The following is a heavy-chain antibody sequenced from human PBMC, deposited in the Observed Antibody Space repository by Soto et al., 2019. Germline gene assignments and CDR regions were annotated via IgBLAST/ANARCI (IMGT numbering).Heavy chain of an antibody. Sequence: GGSLRLSCAASGFTFSSYGMHWVRQAPGKGLEWVAVISYDGSNKYYADSVKGRFTISRDNSKNTLYLQMNSLRAEDTAVYYCAKDYDYYGMDVWGQGTTVTVSS. CDR1: GFTFSSYG. J-gene: IGHJ6*02. V-gene: IGHV3-30*18. CDR2: ISYDGSNK. CDR3: AKDYDYYGMDV.